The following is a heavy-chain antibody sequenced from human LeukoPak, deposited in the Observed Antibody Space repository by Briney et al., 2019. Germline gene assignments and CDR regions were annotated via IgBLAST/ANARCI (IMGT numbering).Heavy chain of an antibody. V-gene: IGHV3-23*01. CDR1: GFTFDDYA. CDR2: INDGGGIV. D-gene: IGHD3-9*01. J-gene: IGHJ4*02. Sequence: GGSLRLSCAASGFTFDDYAMTWVGQAPGKGLQWVSSINDGGGIVYYADSVKGRFTISRDNSKNTLYLEMNSLRAEDTARYFSAEDPILTGFYNDGRWGQGTLVIVSS. CDR3: AEDPILTGFYNDGR.